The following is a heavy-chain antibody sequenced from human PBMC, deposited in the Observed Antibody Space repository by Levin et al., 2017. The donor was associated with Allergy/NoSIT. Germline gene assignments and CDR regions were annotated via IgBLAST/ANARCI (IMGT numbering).Heavy chain of an antibody. V-gene: IGHV3-30*02. CDR2: IWFDGSKE. J-gene: IGHJ3*02. CDR3: AKGGFDAFDI. CDR1: GFTFSTYG. D-gene: IGHD3-16*01. Sequence: GESLKISCAGSGFTFSTYGMNWVRQAAGKGLEWVAGIWFDGSKEYYGDSVKGRFTISRDNSKNTLYLQMSSLRAEDTAVYYCAKGGFDAFDIWGQGTMVTVSS.